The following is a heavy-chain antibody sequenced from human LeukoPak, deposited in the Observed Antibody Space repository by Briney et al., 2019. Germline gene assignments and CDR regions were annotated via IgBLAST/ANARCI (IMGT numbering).Heavy chain of an antibody. CDR1: GFTFSSYA. D-gene: IGHD6-13*01. CDR3: AKGRIAAAGTWSSGYYYMDV. Sequence: GRSLRLSCAASGFTFSSYAIHWVRQAPGKGLEWAAVISYDGSNKYYADSVKGRFTISRDNSKNTLYLQMNSLRAEDTAVYYCAKGRIAAAGTWSSGYYYMDVWGKRTTVTISS. V-gene: IGHV3-30*04. J-gene: IGHJ6*03. CDR2: ISYDGSNK.